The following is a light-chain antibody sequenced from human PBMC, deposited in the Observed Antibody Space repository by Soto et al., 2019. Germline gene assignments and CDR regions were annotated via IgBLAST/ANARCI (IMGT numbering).Light chain of an antibody. CDR1: QSVSSN. Sequence: EIGMRETPATLRVSQEERATLSCRASQSVSSNLAWYQQKPGQAPRLLIYGASTRATGIPARFSGSGSGTEFTLTISCLQSEDSPLSYCQPYNIWPPWPFGQGTKVDI. J-gene: IGKJ1*01. V-gene: IGKV3-15*01. CDR2: GAS. CDR3: QPYNIWPPWP.